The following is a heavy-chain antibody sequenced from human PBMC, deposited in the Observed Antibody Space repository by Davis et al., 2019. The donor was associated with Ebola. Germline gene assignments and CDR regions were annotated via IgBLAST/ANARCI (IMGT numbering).Heavy chain of an antibody. CDR3: ARGIRIAARPPTYYYYYYGMDV. Sequence: MPGGSLRLSCTVSGGSISSYYWAWIRQPPGKGLEWIGYVHYSGSTNYNPSLKSRVTISVDTSKNQFSLKLSSVTAADTAVYYCARGIRIAARPPTYYYYYYGMDVWGKGTTVTVSS. J-gene: IGHJ6*04. D-gene: IGHD6-6*01. CDR2: VHYSGST. CDR1: GGSISSYY. V-gene: IGHV4-59*12.